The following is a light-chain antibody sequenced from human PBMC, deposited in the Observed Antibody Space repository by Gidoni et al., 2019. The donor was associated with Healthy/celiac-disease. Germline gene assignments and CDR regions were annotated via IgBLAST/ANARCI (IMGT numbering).Light chain of an antibody. V-gene: IGLV2-8*01. CDR2: EVS. Sequence: QSALTQPPSASGSPGQSVTISCTATSSDVGGYNYVSLYQQHPGKAPNLMIYEVSKRPSGVPDRFSGSKSGNTASLTVSGLQAEDEADYYCSSYAGSNILYVFGTGTKVTVL. CDR1: SSDVGGYNY. J-gene: IGLJ1*01. CDR3: SSYAGSNILYV.